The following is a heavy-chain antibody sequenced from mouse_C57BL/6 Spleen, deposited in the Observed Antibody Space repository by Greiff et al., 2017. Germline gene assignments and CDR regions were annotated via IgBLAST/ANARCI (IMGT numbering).Heavy chain of an antibody. D-gene: IGHD1-1*01. J-gene: IGHJ1*03. Sequence: EVKLQQSGPELVKPGASVKISCKASGYSFTDYNMNWVKQSTGQSLEWIGVINPDYGTTSYNQKFKGKATLTVDQSSSTAYMQLNSLTSEDSAADFCARYYGSSYFDVWGTGTTVTVSS. V-gene: IGHV1-39*01. CDR1: GYSFTDYN. CDR3: ARYYGSSYFDV. CDR2: INPDYGTT.